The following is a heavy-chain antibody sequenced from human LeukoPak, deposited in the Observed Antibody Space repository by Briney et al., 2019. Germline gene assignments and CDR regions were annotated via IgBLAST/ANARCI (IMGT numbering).Heavy chain of an antibody. V-gene: IGHV3-48*01. D-gene: IGHD3-22*01. CDR3: ARGLHYYDSSAYYYPDTFDI. CDR1: GFTFSSYS. J-gene: IGHJ3*02. Sequence: GGSLRLSCAASGFTFSSYSMNWVRQAPGKGLEWVSYISSSSSTIYYADSVKGRFTISRDNAKNSLYLQMNSPRAEGTAVYYCARGLHYYDSSAYYYPDTFDIWGQGTMVTVSS. CDR2: ISSSSSTI.